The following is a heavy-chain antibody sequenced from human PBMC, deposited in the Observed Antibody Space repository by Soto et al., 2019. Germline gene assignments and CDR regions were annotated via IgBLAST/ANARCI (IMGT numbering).Heavy chain of an antibody. J-gene: IGHJ4*02. Sequence: SETLSLTCSGSGGSISSYYWSWIRQPAGKGLEWIGRIYASGSPNYNPSLKSRVTMSVDTSKNQFSLRLNSVTAADTAVYYCACGTSGQDDYWGQGTLVTVSS. D-gene: IGHD1-7*01. V-gene: IGHV4-4*07. CDR3: ACGTSGQDDY. CDR1: GGSISSYY. CDR2: IYASGSP.